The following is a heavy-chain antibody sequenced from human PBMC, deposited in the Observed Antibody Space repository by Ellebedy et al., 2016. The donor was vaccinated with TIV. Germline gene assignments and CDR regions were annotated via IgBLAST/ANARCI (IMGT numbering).Heavy chain of an antibody. V-gene: IGHV3-23*01. D-gene: IGHD2-21*02. CDR2: LTASGEST. CDR3: VVTSWRGGTIVPFTY. Sequence: PGGSLRLSCAVSGLTFSSHGMSWVRQAPGKGLEWVSGLTASGESTYYADSVKGRFTISRDNSKNTLSLQMNSLRVEDPAVYYGVVTSWRGGTIVPFTYWGQGSLVTVSS. CDR1: GLTFSSHG. J-gene: IGHJ4*02.